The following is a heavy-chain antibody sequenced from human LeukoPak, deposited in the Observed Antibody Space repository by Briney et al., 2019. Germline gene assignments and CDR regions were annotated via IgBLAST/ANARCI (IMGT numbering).Heavy chain of an antibody. Sequence: GASVKVSCKASGGTFSSYAISWVRQAPGQGLQWMGWINPNSGGTNYAQNFQGRVTMTRDTSISTAYMELSRLRSDDTAVYYCARVWFGEFSPYNYWGQGTLVTVSS. CDR1: GGTFSSYA. D-gene: IGHD3-10*01. CDR2: INPNSGGT. J-gene: IGHJ4*02. V-gene: IGHV1-2*02. CDR3: ARVWFGEFSPYNY.